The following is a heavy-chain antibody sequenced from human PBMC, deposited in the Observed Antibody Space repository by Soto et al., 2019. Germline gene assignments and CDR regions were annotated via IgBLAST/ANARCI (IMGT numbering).Heavy chain of an antibody. CDR1: GGSISSGDYY. CDR2: ISYSGST. CDR3: ARYMNYPLLSLYYFDY. Sequence: PSETLSLTCTVSGGSISSGDYYWSWIRQPPGKGLEWIGYISYSGSTYYNPSLKSRVTISVDTSKDQFSLKLSSVTAADTAVYYCARYMNYPLLSLYYFDYWGQGTLVTVSS. V-gene: IGHV4-30-4*01. J-gene: IGHJ4*02. D-gene: IGHD1-7*01.